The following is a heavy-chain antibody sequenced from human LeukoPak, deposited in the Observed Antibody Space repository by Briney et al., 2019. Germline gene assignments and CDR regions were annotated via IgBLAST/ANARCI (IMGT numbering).Heavy chain of an antibody. D-gene: IGHD4-23*01. J-gene: IGHJ4*02. CDR3: AREDGHYGGIDY. V-gene: IGHV4-39*07. Sequence: SETLSLTCTVSGGSTISNHYYWGWVRQPPGKGLEWIGEINHSGSTNYNPSLKSRVTISVDRSKNQFSLKLSSVTAADTAVYYCAREDGHYGGIDYWGQGTLVTVSS. CDR1: GGSTISNHYY. CDR2: INHSGST.